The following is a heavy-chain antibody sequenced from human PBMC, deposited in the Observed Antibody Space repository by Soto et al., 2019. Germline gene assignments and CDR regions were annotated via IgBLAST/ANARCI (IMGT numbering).Heavy chain of an antibody. D-gene: IGHD3-10*01. J-gene: IGHJ4*02. Sequence: TLSLTCAVYGGSFSGYYWSWIRQPPGKGLEWIGEINHSGSTNYNPSLKSRVTISVDTSKNQFSLKLSSVTAADTAVYYCARDLATMVRGAPARYPFDYWGQGTLVTVSS. CDR3: ARDLATMVRGAPARYPFDY. V-gene: IGHV4-34*01. CDR1: GGSFSGYY. CDR2: INHSGST.